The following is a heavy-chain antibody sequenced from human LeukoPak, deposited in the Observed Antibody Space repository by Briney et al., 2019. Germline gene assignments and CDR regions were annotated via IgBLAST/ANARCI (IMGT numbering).Heavy chain of an antibody. D-gene: IGHD1-26*01. CDR3: TTYMGHSGNSTILWAFDI. CDR2: IKSKTDGGTI. CDR1: GFIFTNAS. Sequence: RTGGSLRLSCTASGFIFTNASMNWVRQAPGTGLEWVGHIKSKTDGGTIDYAAPVKGRFTISRDDSENTLFLQMNSLKTEDTALYYCTTYMGHSGNSTILWAFDIWGQGTVVTVSS. V-gene: IGHV3-15*01. J-gene: IGHJ3*02.